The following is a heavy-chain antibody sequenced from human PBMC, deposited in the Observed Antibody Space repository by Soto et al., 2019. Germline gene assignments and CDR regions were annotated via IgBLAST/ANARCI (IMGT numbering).Heavy chain of an antibody. Sequence: QVQLVESGGGVVQPGRSLRLSCAASGFTFSSYGMHWVRQAPGKGLEWVAVIWYDGSNKYYADSVKGRFTISRDNSKNTLYLQMNSLRAEDTAVYYCARAGIAAAGTPGYYYGMDVWGQGTTVTVSS. V-gene: IGHV3-33*01. J-gene: IGHJ6*02. CDR2: IWYDGSNK. CDR1: GFTFSSYG. CDR3: ARAGIAAAGTPGYYYGMDV. D-gene: IGHD6-13*01.